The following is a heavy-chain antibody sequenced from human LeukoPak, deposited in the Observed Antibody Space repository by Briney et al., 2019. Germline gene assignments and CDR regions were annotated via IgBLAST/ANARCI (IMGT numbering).Heavy chain of an antibody. V-gene: IGHV4-4*02. CDR3: ARDARIAAAGPAAYYYMDV. Sequence: PSETLSLTCAVSGGSISSSNWWSWVRQPPGKGLEWIGEIYHSGSTNYNPSLKSRVTISVDTSKNQFSLKLSSVTAADTAVYYCARDARIAAAGPAAYYYMDVWGKGTTVTISS. CDR1: GGSISSSNW. CDR2: IYHSGST. D-gene: IGHD6-13*01. J-gene: IGHJ6*03.